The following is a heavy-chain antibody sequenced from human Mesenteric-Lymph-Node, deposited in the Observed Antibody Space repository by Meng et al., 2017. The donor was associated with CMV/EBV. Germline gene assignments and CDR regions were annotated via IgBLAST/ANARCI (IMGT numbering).Heavy chain of an antibody. D-gene: IGHD3-16*01. CDR2: IYYSGST. CDR1: GGSISSSSYY. Sequence: SETLSLTCTVSGGSISSSSYYWGWIRQPPGKGLEWIGSIYYSGSTYYNPSLKSRVTISVDTSKNQFSLKLSSVTAADTAVYYCARQGGDANWFDPWGQGTLVTVSS. V-gene: IGHV4-39*01. J-gene: IGHJ5*02. CDR3: ARQGGDANWFDP.